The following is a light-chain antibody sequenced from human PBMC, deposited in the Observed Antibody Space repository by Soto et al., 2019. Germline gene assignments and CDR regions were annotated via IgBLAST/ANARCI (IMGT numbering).Light chain of an antibody. CDR1: SSNIGGGYD. CDR3: QAYDSSLSGHVV. J-gene: IGLJ2*01. CDR2: GNI. V-gene: IGLV1-40*01. Sequence: QSVLTQPPSVSGAPGQRVTISCTGSSSNIGGGYDVHWYQQLPGAAPKLLIYGNINRPSGVPDRFSGSKSGTSASLAITGLQAEDEADYYCQAYDSSLSGHVVFGGGTQLPVL.